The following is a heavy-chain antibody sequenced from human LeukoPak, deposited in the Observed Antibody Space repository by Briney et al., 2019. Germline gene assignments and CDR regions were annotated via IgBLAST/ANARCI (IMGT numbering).Heavy chain of an antibody. CDR3: ARDGIMITFGGVIVIPYFDY. V-gene: IGHV1-18*01. Sequence: ASVKVSCKASGYTFTSYGISWVRQAPGQGLEWMGWISAYNGNTNYAQKLQGRVTMTTDTSTSTGYMELRSLRSDDTAVYYCARDGIMITFGGVIVIPYFDYWGQGTLVTVSS. CDR1: GYTFTSYG. J-gene: IGHJ4*02. D-gene: IGHD3-16*02. CDR2: ISAYNGNT.